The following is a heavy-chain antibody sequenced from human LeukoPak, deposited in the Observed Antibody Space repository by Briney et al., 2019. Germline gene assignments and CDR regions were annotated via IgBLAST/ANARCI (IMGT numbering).Heavy chain of an antibody. V-gene: IGHV3-30*02. J-gene: IGHJ5*02. CDR2: IRYDGSNK. CDR3: AKEKDIVVVPAAQPFDP. Sequence: SGGSLRLSCAASGFTFSSYGMHWVRQAPGKGLEWVAFIRYDGSNKYYADSVKGRFTISRDNSKNTLYLQMNSLRAEDTAVYYCAKEKDIVVVPAAQPFDPWGQGTLVTVSS. D-gene: IGHD2-2*01. CDR1: GFTFSSYG.